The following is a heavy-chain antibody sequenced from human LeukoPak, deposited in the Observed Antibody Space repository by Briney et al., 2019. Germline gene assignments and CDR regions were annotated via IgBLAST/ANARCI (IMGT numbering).Heavy chain of an antibody. D-gene: IGHD3-10*01. CDR3: ARLSWFGELLDLFDY. Sequence: KPSETLSLTCAVYGGSFSGYYWRWIRQPPGKGLEWIGEISHSGSTNYNPSLKSRVTISVDTSKNQFSLKLSSVTAADTAVYYCARLSWFGELLDLFDYWGQGTLVTVSS. CDR1: GGSFSGYY. V-gene: IGHV4-34*01. CDR2: ISHSGST. J-gene: IGHJ4*02.